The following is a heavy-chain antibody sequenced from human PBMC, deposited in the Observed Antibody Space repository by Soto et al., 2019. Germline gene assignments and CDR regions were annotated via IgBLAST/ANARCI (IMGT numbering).Heavy chain of an antibody. J-gene: IGHJ4*02. CDR2: INPNSGGT. Sequence: ASVKVSCKASGYTFTGYYMHWVRQAPGQGLEWMGWINPNSGGTNYAQKFQGWVTMTRDTSISTAYMELSRLRSDDTAVYYCARAQSLDTAMVTPFDYWGQGTLVTVSS. V-gene: IGHV1-2*04. CDR3: ARAQSLDTAMVTPFDY. D-gene: IGHD5-18*01. CDR1: GYTFTGYY.